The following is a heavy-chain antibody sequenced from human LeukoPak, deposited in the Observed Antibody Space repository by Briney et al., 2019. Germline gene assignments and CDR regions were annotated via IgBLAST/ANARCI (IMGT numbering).Heavy chain of an antibody. CDR1: GGTFSSYA. CDR2: IIPIFGTA. D-gene: IGHD6-19*01. Sequence: ASVKVSCKASGGTFSSYAIGWVRQAPGQGLEWMGGIIPIFGTANYAQKFQGRVTITADESTSTAYMELSSLRSEDTAVYYCARVVYSSGWYYFDYWGQGTLVTVSS. V-gene: IGHV1-69*13. CDR3: ARVVYSSGWYYFDY. J-gene: IGHJ4*02.